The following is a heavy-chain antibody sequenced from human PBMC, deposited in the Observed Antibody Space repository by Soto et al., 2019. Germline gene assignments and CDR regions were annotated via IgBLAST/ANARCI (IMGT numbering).Heavy chain of an antibody. D-gene: IGHD3-9*01. CDR1: GFTFSSYW. Sequence: GGSLRLSCAASGFTFSSYWMSWVRQAPGKGLEWVANIKQDGSEKYYVDSVKGRFTISRDNAKNSLYLQMNSLRAEDTAVYYCAREHDILTGYQTIFDYWGQGTLVTVSS. CDR2: IKQDGSEK. J-gene: IGHJ4*02. CDR3: AREHDILTGYQTIFDY. V-gene: IGHV3-7*01.